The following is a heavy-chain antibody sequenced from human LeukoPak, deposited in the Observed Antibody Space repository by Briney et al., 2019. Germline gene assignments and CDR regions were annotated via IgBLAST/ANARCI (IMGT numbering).Heavy chain of an antibody. D-gene: IGHD4-17*01. CDR3: AKTNLRAGDY. J-gene: IGHJ4*02. CDR2: IRYDGSNK. Sequence: GGSLRLSCATSGFTFSNYGMHWVRQAPGKGLEWVAFIRYDGSNKYYADSVKGRFTISRDNSKNTLYLQMNSLRAEDTAVYYCAKTNLRAGDYWGQGTLVTVSS. CDR1: GFTFSNYG. V-gene: IGHV3-30*02.